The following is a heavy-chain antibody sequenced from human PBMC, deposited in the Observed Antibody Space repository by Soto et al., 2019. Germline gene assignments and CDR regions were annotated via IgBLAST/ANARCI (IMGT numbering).Heavy chain of an antibody. Sequence: EVQLLESGGGLVQPGGSLRLSCAASGFTFSSYAMSWVRQAPGKGLEWVSAISGSGGSTYYADSVKGRFTISRDNSKNTLYLQRNSLRAEDTAVYYCGNARCSGSYCYWGQGTLVTVSS. V-gene: IGHV3-23*01. D-gene: IGHD1-26*01. CDR1: GFTFSSYA. CDR3: GNARCSGSYCY. CDR2: ISGSGGST. J-gene: IGHJ4*02.